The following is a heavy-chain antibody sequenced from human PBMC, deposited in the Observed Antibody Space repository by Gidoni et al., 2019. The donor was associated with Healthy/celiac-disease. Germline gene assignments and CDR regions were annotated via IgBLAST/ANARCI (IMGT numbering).Heavy chain of an antibody. J-gene: IGHJ6*02. CDR2: INAGNGNT. CDR3: ARDEGYSFIYYGMDV. Sequence: QVQLVQSGAEVKKPGASVKVSCKASGYTFTSYAMHWVRQAPGQRLEWMGWINAGNGNTKYSQKFQGRVTITRDTSASTAYMELSSLRSEDTAVYYCARDEGYSFIYYGMDVWGQGTTVTVSS. CDR1: GYTFTSYA. V-gene: IGHV1-3*01. D-gene: IGHD5-18*01.